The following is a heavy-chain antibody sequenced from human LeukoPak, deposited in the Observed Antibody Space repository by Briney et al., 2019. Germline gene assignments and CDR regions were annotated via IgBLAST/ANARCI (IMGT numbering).Heavy chain of an antibody. CDR2: IWYDGSNK. Sequence: GGSLRLSCAASGFTFSSYGMHWVRQAPGKGLEWVAVIWYDGSNKYYADSVKGQFTISRDNSKNTLYLQMNSLRAEDTAVYYCAKEYGDYNNWYFDLWGRGTLVTVSS. V-gene: IGHV3-33*06. J-gene: IGHJ2*01. D-gene: IGHD4-17*01. CDR3: AKEYGDYNNWYFDL. CDR1: GFTFSSYG.